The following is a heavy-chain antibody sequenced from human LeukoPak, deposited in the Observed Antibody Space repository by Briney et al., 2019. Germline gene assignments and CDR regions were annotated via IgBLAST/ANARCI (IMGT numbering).Heavy chain of an antibody. D-gene: IGHD4-17*01. Sequence: SETLSLTCTVSGGSISNYYWSWIRQPPGKGLEWIGYIYYSGSTHYNPSLKSRVTMSLDTSKNEFSLKLSSLTAADTAMYFCARENRGQTYGSLLDYWGQGTLVTVSS. CDR1: GGSISNYY. CDR2: IYYSGST. V-gene: IGHV4-59*01. J-gene: IGHJ4*02. CDR3: ARENRGQTYGSLLDY.